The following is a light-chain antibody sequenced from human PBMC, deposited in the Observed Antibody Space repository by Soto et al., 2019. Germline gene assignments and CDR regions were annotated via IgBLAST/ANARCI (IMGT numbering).Light chain of an antibody. CDR2: KAS. CDR1: QSISGW. CDR3: QQYNSYPYT. Sequence: DIPMTQSPSTLSASVGDRVIITCRASQSISGWLAWYQQKPGRAPNLLIYKASTLASGVPSRFSGRGSGTEFTLNISSLQPDDFATYYCQQYNSYPYTFGQGTNLEIK. J-gene: IGKJ2*01. V-gene: IGKV1-5*03.